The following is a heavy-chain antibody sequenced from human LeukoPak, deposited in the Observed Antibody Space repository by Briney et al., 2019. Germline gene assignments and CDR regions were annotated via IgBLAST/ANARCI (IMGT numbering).Heavy chain of an antibody. Sequence: SETLSLTCTVSGYSISSDYYWGWVRQPPGKGLEWIGSIYHSGSTYYNPSLKSRVTISVDTSKNQFSLKLSSVTAADTAVYFCARGPYSYDSSGAFDIWGQGTMVTVSS. CDR3: ARGPYSYDSSGAFDI. J-gene: IGHJ3*02. CDR1: GYSISSDYY. D-gene: IGHD3-22*01. V-gene: IGHV4-38-2*02. CDR2: IYHSGST.